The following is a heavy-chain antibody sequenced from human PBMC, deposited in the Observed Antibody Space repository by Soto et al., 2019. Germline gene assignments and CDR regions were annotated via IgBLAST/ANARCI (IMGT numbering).Heavy chain of an antibody. D-gene: IGHD4-17*01. Sequence: EVQLLESGGGWLQPGGSLSLSCAASGFPFSGYALNWVRQVSGKGWEWVSPISPSGDSKYYADSVKGRFTISRDNSKSTLYLQMNSLRAEDTAVYYCVKGSGTVTLNFFNYWGQGTLVTVSS. CDR2: ISPSGDSK. CDR3: VKGSGTVTLNFFNY. J-gene: IGHJ4*02. CDR1: GFPFSGYA. V-gene: IGHV3-23*01.